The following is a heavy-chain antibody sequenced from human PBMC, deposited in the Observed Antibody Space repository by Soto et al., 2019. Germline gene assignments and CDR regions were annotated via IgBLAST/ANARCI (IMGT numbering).Heavy chain of an antibody. CDR2: IYSGGYT. Sequence: EVQLVESGGGLIQPGGSLRLSCAVSGFTVSNNYMSWVRQAPGKGLEGVSVIYSGGYTAYGDSVKGRFTISRDNSKNILYFERSTEGAYDRAVDCVATGAGGGGYWGQGTLVTVSS. CDR1: GFTVSNNY. V-gene: IGHV3-53*01. D-gene: IGHD2-21*02. CDR3: ATGAGGGGY. J-gene: IGHJ4*02.